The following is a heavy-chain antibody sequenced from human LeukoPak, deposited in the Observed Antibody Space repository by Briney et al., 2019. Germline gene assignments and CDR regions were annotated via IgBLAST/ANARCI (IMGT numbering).Heavy chain of an antibody. V-gene: IGHV3-33*01. D-gene: IGHD6-19*01. CDR1: GFTFSSYG. CDR3: ARDWSGSGWGSRAFDI. Sequence: GRSLRLSCAASGFTFSSYGMHWVRQAPGKGLEWVAVIWYDGSNKYYADSVKGRFTISRDNSKNMLYLQMNSLRAEDTAVYYCARDWSGSGWGSRAFDIWGQGTMVTVSS. J-gene: IGHJ3*02. CDR2: IWYDGSNK.